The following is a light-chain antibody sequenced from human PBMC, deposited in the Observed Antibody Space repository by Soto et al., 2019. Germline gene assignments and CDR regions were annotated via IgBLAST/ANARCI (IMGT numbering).Light chain of an antibody. V-gene: IGKV3-15*01. CDR1: QSVSSN. CDR2: GAS. Sequence: EIVMTQSPAILSVSPGERATLSCRASQSVSSNLAWYQQKPGQTPRLLIYGASTRATGVPARFSGSGSGTEFILTSGYLQSEDFAIYYCPQYNNWIMVSFGGGTKVEIK. J-gene: IGKJ4*01. CDR3: PQYNNWIMVS.